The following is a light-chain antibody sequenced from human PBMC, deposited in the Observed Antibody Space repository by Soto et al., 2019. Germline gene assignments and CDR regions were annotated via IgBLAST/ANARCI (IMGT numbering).Light chain of an antibody. CDR1: QSISSY. CDR2: AAS. V-gene: IGKV1-39*01. J-gene: IGKJ4*01. CDR3: QQSYSTPLT. Sequence: DIQMTQSPSSLSASVGDRVTITCRASQSISSYLNWYQQKPGKDPKLLIYAASSLQSGVPSRSSGSGSGTDFTLTISSLQPEDFATYSCQQSYSTPLTFGGGTRWIS.